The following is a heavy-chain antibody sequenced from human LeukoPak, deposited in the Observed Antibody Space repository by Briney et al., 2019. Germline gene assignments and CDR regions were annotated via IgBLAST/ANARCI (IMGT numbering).Heavy chain of an antibody. CDR2: MNPNSGNT. CDR1: GYTFTSYD. J-gene: IGHJ4*02. CDR3: ARDALTYYYDSSGYSTYYFDY. D-gene: IGHD3-22*01. Sequence: GASVKVSCKASGYTFTSYDINWVRQATGQGLEWMGWMNPNSGNTGYAQKFQGRVTMTRNTSISTAYMELSSLRSEDTAVYYCARDALTYYYDSSGYSTYYFDYWGQGTLVTVSS. V-gene: IGHV1-8*01.